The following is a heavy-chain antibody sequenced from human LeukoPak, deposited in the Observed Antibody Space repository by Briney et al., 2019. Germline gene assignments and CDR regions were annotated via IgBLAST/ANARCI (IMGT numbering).Heavy chain of an antibody. Sequence: PSETLSLTCGFYGGSFRNYYWSCIRQSPGKGLEWIGEINQSGRTNYNPSLKTRLTISVDTAKNLFSLNLTSMTAADTATYYCAVRDDHSTSSGDTWGQGTLVTVSS. CDR2: INQSGRT. CDR1: GGSFRNYY. V-gene: IGHV4-34*01. J-gene: IGHJ5*02. D-gene: IGHD6-6*01. CDR3: AVRDDHSTSSGDT.